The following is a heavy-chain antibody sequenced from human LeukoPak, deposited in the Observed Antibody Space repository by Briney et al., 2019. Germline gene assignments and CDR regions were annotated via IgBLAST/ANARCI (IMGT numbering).Heavy chain of an antibody. CDR1: GFTFSSYW. V-gene: IGHV3-74*01. CDR2: INSDGSST. D-gene: IGHD6-19*01. Sequence: GGSLRLSCAASGFTFSSYWMHWVRQAPGKGLVWVSRINSDGSSTSYADSVKGRFTISRDNAKNTLYLQMNSLRAEDTAVYYCAREVKAVPGDESFDYWGQGTLVTVSS. CDR3: AREVKAVPGDESFDY. J-gene: IGHJ4*02.